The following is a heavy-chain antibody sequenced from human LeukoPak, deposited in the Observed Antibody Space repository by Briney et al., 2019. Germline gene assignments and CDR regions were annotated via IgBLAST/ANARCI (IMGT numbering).Heavy chain of an antibody. CDR2: INHSGST. CDR3: ARRRYDASGYYPSRGRYFDY. Sequence: SETLSLTCAVYGGSFSGYYWSWVRQPPEKGLEWIGAINHSGSTNYNPSRKSGVTTPVDTSKNQFSLELTSVTAADTAVYYCARRRYDASGYYPSRGRYFDYWGQGTLVTVSS. D-gene: IGHD3-22*01. V-gene: IGHV4-34*01. CDR1: GGSFSGYY. J-gene: IGHJ4*02.